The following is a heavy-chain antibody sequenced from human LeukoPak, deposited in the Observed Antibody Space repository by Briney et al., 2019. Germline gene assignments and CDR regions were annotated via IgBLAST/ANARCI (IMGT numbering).Heavy chain of an antibody. V-gene: IGHV5-51*01. J-gene: IGHJ4*02. CDR2: IYPGDSDT. CDR3: ARQGYSSGWNERGYGY. D-gene: IGHD6-19*01. Sequence: GESLKISCKGSGYSFTSYWIGWVRQMPGKGLEWMGIIYPGDSDTRYSPSFQGQVTISANKSISTAYLQWSSLKASDTAMYYCARQGYSSGWNERGYGYWGQGTLVTVSS. CDR1: GYSFTSYW.